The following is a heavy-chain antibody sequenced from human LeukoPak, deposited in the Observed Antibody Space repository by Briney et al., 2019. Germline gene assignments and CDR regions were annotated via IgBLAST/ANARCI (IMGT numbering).Heavy chain of an antibody. CDR3: AKDHSSSWYEDAFDI. CDR1: GFTFSSYA. J-gene: IGHJ3*02. Sequence: GGSLRLSCAASGFTFSSYAIHWVRQAPGKGLEWVAVISFDGTDAFYADSVKGRFTVSGDNSKNTLYLQMNSLRAEDTAVYYCAKDHSSSWYEDAFDIWGQGTMVTVSS. D-gene: IGHD6-13*01. CDR2: ISFDGTDA. V-gene: IGHV3-30*04.